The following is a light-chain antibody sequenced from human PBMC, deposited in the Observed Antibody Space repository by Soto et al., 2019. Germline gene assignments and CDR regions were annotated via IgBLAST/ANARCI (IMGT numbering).Light chain of an antibody. CDR1: QDVRDD. V-gene: IGKV1-17*01. Sequence: DIQMTQSPSSLSASVGDRVTITCRASQDVRDDLGWYQQTPGKAPERLIYEASTLHRGVPSRFSGSGSGTDFTLTISSLQPGDFATYYCLQYSSYPWTFGQGTNVEIK. J-gene: IGKJ1*01. CDR2: EAS. CDR3: LQYSSYPWT.